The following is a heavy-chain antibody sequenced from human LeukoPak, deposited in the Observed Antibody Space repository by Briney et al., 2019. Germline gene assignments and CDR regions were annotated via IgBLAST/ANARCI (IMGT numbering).Heavy chain of an antibody. CDR1: GYIFAGYY. Sequence: GDSVKVSCKASGYIFAGYYMQWVRQAPGQGLEWMGIINPDGGSTSYARKFQGRVTMTRETSTSTVYMEPSSLRSEDTAVYYCVRPPSGKDKRHDVLDVWGQGTVVTVSS. D-gene: IGHD1-26*01. CDR3: VRPPSGKDKRHDVLDV. CDR2: INPDGGST. J-gene: IGHJ3*01. V-gene: IGHV1-46*01.